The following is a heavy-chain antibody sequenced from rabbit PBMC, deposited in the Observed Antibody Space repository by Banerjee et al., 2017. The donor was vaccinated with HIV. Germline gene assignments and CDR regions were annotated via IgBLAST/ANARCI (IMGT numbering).Heavy chain of an antibody. CDR3: AREHSYDDYGNFHL. Sequence: QSLEESGGDLVKPVASLTLTCTASGFSFISGSWIFWVRPAPGKGLEWIACLATRSGGRTDYASWAKGRFTISKTSSTTVTLQMTSLTAADTATYFCAREHSYDDYGNFHLWGPGTLVTVS. V-gene: IGHV1S40*01. J-gene: IGHJ4*01. D-gene: IGHD2-1*01. CDR2: LATRSGGRT. CDR1: GFSFISGSW.